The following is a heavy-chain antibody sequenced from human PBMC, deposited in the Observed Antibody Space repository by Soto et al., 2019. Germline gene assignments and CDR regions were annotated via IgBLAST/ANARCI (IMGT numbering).Heavy chain of an antibody. V-gene: IGHV3-74*01. J-gene: IGHJ6*02. D-gene: IGHD2-15*01. Sequence: EVQLVESGGGLVQPGGSLRLSCAASGFTFSSYWMHWVRQAPGKGLVWVSRINSDGSSTSYADSVKGRFTISRDNAKNTLYLQMNSLRAEDTAVYYCVSPFAYCSGGSCHDYYYYGMDVWGQGTTVTVSS. CDR1: GFTFSSYW. CDR3: VSPFAYCSGGSCHDYYYYGMDV. CDR2: INSDGSST.